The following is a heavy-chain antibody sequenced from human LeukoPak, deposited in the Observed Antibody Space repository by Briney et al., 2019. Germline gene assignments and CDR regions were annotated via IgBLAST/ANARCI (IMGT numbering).Heavy chain of an antibody. Sequence: GGSLRLSCAASGFTFSSYSMNWVRQAPGKGLEWVSSISSSGSYIYYADSVKGRFTISRDNARNSLYLQMNSLTAEDTAVYYCASPTYGGNFFDAFDIWGQGTMVTVSS. CDR1: GFTFSSYS. CDR3: ASPTYGGNFFDAFDI. J-gene: IGHJ3*02. CDR2: ISSSGSYI. V-gene: IGHV3-21*01. D-gene: IGHD4-23*01.